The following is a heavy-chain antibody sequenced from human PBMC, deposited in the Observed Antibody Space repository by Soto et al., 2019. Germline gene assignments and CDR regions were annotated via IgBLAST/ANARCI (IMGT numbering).Heavy chain of an antibody. CDR3: ARDSGNGSGASVNQYLDF. J-gene: IGHJ4*01. CDR1: GFTFRSYW. D-gene: IGHD3-10*01. CDR2: IKTDASQK. V-gene: IGHV3-7*01. Sequence: GGSLRLSCAASGFTFRSYWMSWVRQAPEKGLEWLATIKTDASQKKNVDPVRGRSTVSRNNAKNSQKLQMDSLRAEETAVYYCARDSGNGSGASVNQYLDFWGHGTLVTVSS.